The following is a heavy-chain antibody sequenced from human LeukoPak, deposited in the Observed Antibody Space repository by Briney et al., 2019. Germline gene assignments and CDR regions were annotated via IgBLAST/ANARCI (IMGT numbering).Heavy chain of an antibody. CDR3: ARSLVAGTNYYYYMDV. Sequence: GAPVKVSCKASGGTFSSYAISWVRQAPGQGLEWMGGIIPIFGTANYAQKFQGRVTITADESTSTAYMELSSLRSEDTAVYYCARSLVAGTNYYYYMDVWGKGTTVTVSS. J-gene: IGHJ6*03. CDR1: GGTFSSYA. V-gene: IGHV1-69*13. D-gene: IGHD6-19*01. CDR2: IIPIFGTA.